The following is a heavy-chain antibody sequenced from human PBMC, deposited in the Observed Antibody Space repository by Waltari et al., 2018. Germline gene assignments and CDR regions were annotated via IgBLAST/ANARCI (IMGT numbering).Heavy chain of an antibody. CDR3: AREDDFWSPVDY. Sequence: VQLQQWGAGLLTPSETLSLTCAVYGGSFSGYYWSWIRQPPGKGLEWIGEINHSGSTNYNPSLKGRVTISVDTSKNQFSLKLGSVTAADTAVYYCAREDDFWSPVDYWGQGTLVTVSS. V-gene: IGHV4-34*01. D-gene: IGHD3-3*01. J-gene: IGHJ4*02. CDR1: GGSFSGYY. CDR2: INHSGST.